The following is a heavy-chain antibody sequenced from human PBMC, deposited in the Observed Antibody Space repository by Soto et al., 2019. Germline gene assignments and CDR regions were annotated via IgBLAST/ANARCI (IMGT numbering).Heavy chain of an antibody. CDR2: FVPVFGSA. Sequence: QVQLVQSGAEVKKPGSSVRVSCKASGAAFNTITINWVRQAPGQGLEWIGGFVPVFGSATYAQKFQGRVAITADASTSTFYMELSRLNSEDTALYYCVREDDTTGSYSWFDPWGQGTLVTVSS. CDR1: GAAFNTIT. D-gene: IGHD3-9*01. J-gene: IGHJ5*02. V-gene: IGHV1-69*01. CDR3: VREDDTTGSYSWFDP.